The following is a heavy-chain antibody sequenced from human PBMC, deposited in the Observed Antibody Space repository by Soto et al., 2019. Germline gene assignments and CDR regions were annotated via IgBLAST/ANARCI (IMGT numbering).Heavy chain of an antibody. CDR1: GGTFRTSA. D-gene: IGHD1-1*01. V-gene: IGHV1-69*12. CDR3: ARDKDRLQLGGNYYFLLDV. CDR2: IMPVFRRP. J-gene: IGHJ6*02. Sequence: QVQLVQSGAEVKKPGSSVKVSCKASGGTFRTSAISWVRQAPGQGLEWVGGIMPVFRRPKYAQNFQDRVTITADESTRTAYMELNSLRSDDTDVYYCARDKDRLQLGGNYYFLLDVWGQGTAVTVSS.